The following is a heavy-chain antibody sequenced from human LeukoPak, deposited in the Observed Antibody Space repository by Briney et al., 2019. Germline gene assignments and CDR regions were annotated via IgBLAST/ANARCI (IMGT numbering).Heavy chain of an antibody. CDR1: GYSISSDYY. Sequence: SETLSLTCAVSGYSISSDYYWGWIRQPPGKGLEWIGSIYHSGSTHYNPSLKSRVTISVDTSKSQFSLKLSSVTAADTAVYYCARDLVPEALAFDIWGQGTMVTVSS. CDR3: ARDLVPEALAFDI. D-gene: IGHD3-16*01. CDR2: IYHSGST. J-gene: IGHJ3*02. V-gene: IGHV4-38-2*02.